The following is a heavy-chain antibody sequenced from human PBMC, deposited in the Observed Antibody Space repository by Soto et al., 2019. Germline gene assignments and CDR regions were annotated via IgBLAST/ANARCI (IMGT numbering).Heavy chain of an antibody. CDR2: ISDDGSKK. V-gene: IGHV3-30*18. CDR1: GFTFSSYG. Sequence: GGSLRLSCAASGFTFSSYGRHWVRQAPGKGMEWVAVISDDGSKKNYVDSVKGRFIISRDNSRNTLYLQMNSLRVEDTALYYCAKDREGSNYYGVGVWGQGTRVTVSS. J-gene: IGHJ6*02. CDR3: AKDREGSNYYGVGV. D-gene: IGHD1-26*01.